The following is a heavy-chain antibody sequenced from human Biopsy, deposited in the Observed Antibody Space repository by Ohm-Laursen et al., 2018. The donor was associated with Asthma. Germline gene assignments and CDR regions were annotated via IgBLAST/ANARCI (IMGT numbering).Heavy chain of an antibody. V-gene: IGHV1-18*01. CDR1: ATPLTVLV. CDR2: ISVYNGNT. Sequence: GASVKVSARLLATPLTVLVSPGCDRPPGQGLGGMGGISVYNGNTKVAQKLQDRVTMITDTSTSTGYMELRSLRSDDTAVYFCARAVDCSHYYGIDVWGQGTTVTVS. CDR3: ARAVDCSHYYGIDV. J-gene: IGHJ6*02. D-gene: IGHD2-21*01.